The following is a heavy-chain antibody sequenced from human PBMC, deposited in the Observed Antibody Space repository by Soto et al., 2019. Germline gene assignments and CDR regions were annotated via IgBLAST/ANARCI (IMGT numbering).Heavy chain of an antibody. J-gene: IGHJ6*03. CDR1: GGSFSGYY. CDR2: INHSGST. Sequence: SETLSLTCAVYGGSFSGYYWSWIRQPPGKGLEWIGEINHSGSTNYNPSLKSRVTISVDTSKNQFSLKLSSVTAADTAVYYCASFKSYYYYYMDVWGKGTTVTVSS. V-gene: IGHV4-34*01. CDR3: ASFKSYYYYYMDV.